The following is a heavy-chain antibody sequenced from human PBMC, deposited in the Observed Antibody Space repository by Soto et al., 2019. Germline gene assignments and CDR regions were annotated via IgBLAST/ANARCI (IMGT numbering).Heavy chain of an antibody. CDR1: GFTFSSHW. V-gene: IGHV3-7*01. CDR3: ARGLDYGASFDY. Sequence: PGGSLRLSCAASGFTFSSHWMTWVRQAPGKGLEWVANIKEDGNEKYYVDSVKGRFTISRDHPKNSLYLQMTSLRADDTAVYYCARGLDYGASFDYWGQGTLVTVSS. CDR2: IKEDGNEK. D-gene: IGHD4-17*01. J-gene: IGHJ4*02.